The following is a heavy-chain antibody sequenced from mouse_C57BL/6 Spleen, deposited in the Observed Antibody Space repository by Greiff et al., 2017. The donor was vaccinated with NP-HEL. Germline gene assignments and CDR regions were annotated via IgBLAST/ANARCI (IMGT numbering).Heavy chain of an antibody. Sequence: ESGPGLVKPSQSLSLTCSVTGYSFTSGYYWNWIRQLPGNKLEWMGYISYDGSNNYNPSLKNRISITRDTSKNQFFLKLNSVTTEDTATYYGARGDDYDYFDYWGQGTTLTVSS. D-gene: IGHD2-4*01. V-gene: IGHV3-6*01. J-gene: IGHJ2*01. CDR2: ISYDGSN. CDR3: ARGDDYDYFDY. CDR1: GYSFTSGYY.